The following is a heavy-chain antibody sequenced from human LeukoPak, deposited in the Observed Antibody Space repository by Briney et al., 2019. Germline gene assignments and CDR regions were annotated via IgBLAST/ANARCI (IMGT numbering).Heavy chain of an antibody. D-gene: IGHD5-18*01. V-gene: IGHV3-74*01. CDR1: GFTFSTYW. J-gene: IGHJ5*02. CDR2: INVDGSST. Sequence: GGSLRLSCAASGFTFSTYWIHWVRQAPGKGLVWVSRINVDGSSTSYADSVKGRFTISRDNAENTLYLQMNSLRAEDTAVYYCEGGHTTMVTSHFDPWGQGTLVTVSS. CDR3: EGGHTTMVTSHFDP.